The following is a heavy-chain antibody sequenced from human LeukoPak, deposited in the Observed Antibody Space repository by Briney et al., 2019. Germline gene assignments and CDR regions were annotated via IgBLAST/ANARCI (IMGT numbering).Heavy chain of an antibody. CDR3: ARAHRIGARLKGFYFDF. Sequence: SVKVSCKASGGTFSSYTISWVRQAPGQGLEWMGRIIPILGIANYAQKFQGRVTITADKSTSTAYMELSSLRSEDTAVYYCARAHRIGARLKGFYFDFWGQGTLVTVSS. CDR2: IIPILGIA. CDR1: GGTFSSYT. D-gene: IGHD6-6*01. V-gene: IGHV1-69*02. J-gene: IGHJ4*02.